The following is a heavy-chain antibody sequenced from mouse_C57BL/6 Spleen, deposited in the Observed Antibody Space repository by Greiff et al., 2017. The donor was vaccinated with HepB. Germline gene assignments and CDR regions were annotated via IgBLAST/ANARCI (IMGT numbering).Heavy chain of an antibody. CDR2: IWRGGST. Sequence: VQLQQSGPGLVQPSQSLSITCTVSGFSLTSYGVHWVRQSPGKGLEWLGVIWRGGSTDYNAAFMSRLSITKDNSKSQVFFKMISLQADDTAIYYWANYGLRGGAMDYWGQGASVTVSS. V-gene: IGHV2-5*01. D-gene: IGHD2-4*01. J-gene: IGHJ4*01. CDR3: ANYGLRGGAMDY. CDR1: GFSLTSYG.